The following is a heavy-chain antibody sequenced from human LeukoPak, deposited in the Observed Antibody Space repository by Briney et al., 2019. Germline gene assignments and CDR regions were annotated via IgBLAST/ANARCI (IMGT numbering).Heavy chain of an antibody. CDR1: GFTFSNYW. CDR2: IKEDGSAK. D-gene: IGHD5-24*01. CDR3: ARDTGYNTFDY. Sequence: GGSLRLSCAASGFTFSNYWMSWVRQAPGKGLEWVANIKEDGSAKYYVDSVKGRFTISRDNAKNSQYLQMNSLRAEDTAVYYCARDTGYNTFDYWGQGTLVTISS. V-gene: IGHV3-7*05. J-gene: IGHJ4*02.